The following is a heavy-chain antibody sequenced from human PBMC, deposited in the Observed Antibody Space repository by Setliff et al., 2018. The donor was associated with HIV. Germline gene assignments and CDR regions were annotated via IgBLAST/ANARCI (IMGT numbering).Heavy chain of an antibody. CDR2: ISYDGSNK. J-gene: IGHJ4*02. CDR3: ARADWGAGADFDY. CDR1: GFPFSSYA. Sequence: PGGSLRLSCAASGFPFSSYAIHWVRQAPGKGLEWVAVISYDGSNKYYADSVKGRFTISRDNSKNTLYLQMNSLRAEDTAVYYCARADWGAGADFDYWGQGTLVTVSS. V-gene: IGHV3-30*04. D-gene: IGHD7-27*01.